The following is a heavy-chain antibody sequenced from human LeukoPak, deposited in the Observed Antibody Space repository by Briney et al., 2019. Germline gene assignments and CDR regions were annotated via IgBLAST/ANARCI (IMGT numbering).Heavy chain of an antibody. V-gene: IGHV4-39*07. CDR2: IYYSGST. J-gene: IGHJ4*02. Sequence: SETLSLTCTVSGGSISSSSYYWGWIRQPPGKGLEWIGSIYYSGSTYYNPSLKSRVTISVDTSKNQFSLKLSSVTAADTAVYYCARDSGLYSSQTFDYWGQGTLVTVSS. D-gene: IGHD6-13*01. CDR3: ARDSGLYSSQTFDY. CDR1: GGSISSSSYY.